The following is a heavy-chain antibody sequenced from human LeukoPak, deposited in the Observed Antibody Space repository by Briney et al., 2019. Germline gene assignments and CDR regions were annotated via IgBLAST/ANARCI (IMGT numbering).Heavy chain of an antibody. CDR1: GASINSGSYY. V-gene: IGHV4-61*02. CDR3: ARDGPSVYFDY. Sequence: PSQTLSLTCTASGASINSGSYYWTWIRQPAGKGLEWIGRIYTSGSTNYNPSLKSRVTISLDTSKNHFSLKLDSVTAADTAVYYCARDGPSVYFDYWGQGTLVTVSS. J-gene: IGHJ4*02. CDR2: IYTSGST.